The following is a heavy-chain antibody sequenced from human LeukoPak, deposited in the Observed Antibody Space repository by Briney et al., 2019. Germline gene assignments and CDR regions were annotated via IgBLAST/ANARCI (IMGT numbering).Heavy chain of an antibody. V-gene: IGHV1-2*02. CDR1: GYTFSVYY. D-gene: IGHD2-2*01. Sequence: ASVKVSCKASGYTFSVYYMHWVRQAPGEGLGWMGWLQPKSGGTNYAQNFQGRVTMTWDTSSSTAYMELKRLRSDDTAVYYCARGYEGYDYWGQGTLVTVSS. CDR3: ARGYEGYDY. J-gene: IGHJ4*02. CDR2: LQPKSGGT.